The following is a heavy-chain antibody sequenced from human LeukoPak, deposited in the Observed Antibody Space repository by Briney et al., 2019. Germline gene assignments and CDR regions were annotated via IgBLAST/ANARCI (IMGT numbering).Heavy chain of an antibody. V-gene: IGHV4-4*09. CDR2: IYTSGST. CDR3: ARLALGTIFRDYYYYMDV. Sequence: SETLSLTCTVSGGSISSYYWSWIRQPPGKELEWFGYIYTSGSTNYNPSLKSRVTISVDTSKNQFSLKLSSVTAADTAVYYCARLALGTIFRDYYYYMDVWGKGTTVTVSS. D-gene: IGHD3-3*01. J-gene: IGHJ6*03. CDR1: GGSISSYY.